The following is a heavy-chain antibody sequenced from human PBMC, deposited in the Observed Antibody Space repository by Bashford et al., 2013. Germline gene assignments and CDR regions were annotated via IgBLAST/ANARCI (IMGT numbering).Heavy chain of an antibody. D-gene: IGHD5-18*01. CDR2: INAGNGNT. CDR1: GYTFTSYA. Sequence: VASVKVSCKASGYTFTSYAMHWVRQAPGQRLEWMGWINAGNGNTKYSQKFQGRVTITRDTSASTAYMELSSLRSEDTAVYYCARDVCKGGYSYGYVCYFDYWGQGTLVTVSS. V-gene: IGHV1-3*01. J-gene: IGHJ4*02. CDR3: ARDVCKGGYSYGYVCYFDY.